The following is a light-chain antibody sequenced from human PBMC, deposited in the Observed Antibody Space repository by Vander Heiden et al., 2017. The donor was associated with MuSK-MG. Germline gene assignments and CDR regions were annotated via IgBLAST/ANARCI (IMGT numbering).Light chain of an antibody. CDR2: DAS. CDR1: QGIGSA. Sequence: AIQLTQSPSSLSASVGDRVTITCRASQGIGSALAWYQQKPGKAPNLLIYDASSLESGVPSRFSGSGSGTDFTLTISSLQPEDFATYYCQQFNSYPSTFGQGTRLELK. CDR3: QQFNSYPST. J-gene: IGKJ5*01. V-gene: IGKV1-13*02.